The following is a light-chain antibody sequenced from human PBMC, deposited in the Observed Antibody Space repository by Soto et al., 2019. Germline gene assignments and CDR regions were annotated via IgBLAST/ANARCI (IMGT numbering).Light chain of an antibody. V-gene: IGKV1-39*01. CDR3: QQSYSVPLT. CDR1: QNIVNY. J-gene: IGKJ4*01. CDR2: GAS. Sequence: DIQMTQYQSSLSASVGDRVTITCRASQNIVNYLNWYQRKPGKAPKLLIYGASSLQRGVPSRFSGSGSGTDFTLTISTLQPEDFATFYCQQSYSVPLTFGGGTKVEIK.